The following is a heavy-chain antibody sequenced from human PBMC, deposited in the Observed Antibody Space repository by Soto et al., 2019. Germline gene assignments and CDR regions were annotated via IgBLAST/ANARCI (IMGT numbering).Heavy chain of an antibody. CDR3: ARWGSGRHYYDSSGFDP. V-gene: IGHV4-59*01. Sequence: SETLSLTCTVSGGSISSYYWSWIRQPPGKGLEWIGYIYYSGSTNYNPSLKSRVTISVDTSKNQFSLKLSSVTAADTAVYYCARWGSGRHYYDSSGFDPWGQGTLVTVSS. CDR2: IYYSGST. D-gene: IGHD3-22*01. J-gene: IGHJ5*02. CDR1: GGSISSYY.